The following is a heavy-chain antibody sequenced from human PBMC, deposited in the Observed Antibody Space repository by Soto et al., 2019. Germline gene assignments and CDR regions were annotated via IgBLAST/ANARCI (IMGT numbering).Heavy chain of an antibody. Sequence: VASVKVSCKASGGTFSSYAISWVRQAPGQGLEWMGGIIPIFGTANYAQKFQGRVTITADESTSTAYMELSSLRSEDTAVYYCATAGTIYYFDYWGQGTLVTVSS. J-gene: IGHJ4*02. CDR2: IIPIFGTA. D-gene: IGHD6-13*01. CDR1: GGTFSSYA. CDR3: ATAGTIYYFDY. V-gene: IGHV1-69*13.